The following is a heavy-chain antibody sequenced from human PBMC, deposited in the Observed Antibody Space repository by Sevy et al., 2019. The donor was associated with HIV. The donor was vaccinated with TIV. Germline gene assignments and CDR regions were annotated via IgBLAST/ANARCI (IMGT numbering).Heavy chain of an antibody. CDR1: GFSFSSYT. Sequence: GGSLRLSCAASGFSFSSYTMNWVRQAPGKGLEWVSSISGSTTYIYYADSVKGRFTISRDNARNSLYLQMNSLRGEDTAVHYCARDPGRDSDYWGQGTLVTVSS. V-gene: IGHV3-21*01. CDR2: ISGSTTYI. CDR3: ARDPGRDSDY. J-gene: IGHJ4*02.